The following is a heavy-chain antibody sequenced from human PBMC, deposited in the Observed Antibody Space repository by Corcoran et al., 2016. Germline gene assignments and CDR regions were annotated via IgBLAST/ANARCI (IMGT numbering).Heavy chain of an antibody. D-gene: IGHD1-26*01. CDR2: INPSGGST. CDR1: GYSFASYY. J-gene: IGHJ4*02. V-gene: IGHV1-46*01. CDR3: ARVVNSGSRLFDY. Sequence: QVQLVQSGAEVKKAGASVKVSCKASGYSFASYYMHWVRQAPGQGLEWMGMINPSGGSTTYAQNFHGRVTMTRDTSTSTVYMELGSLRSEDTAIYYGARVVNSGSRLFDYWGQGTLVTVSS.